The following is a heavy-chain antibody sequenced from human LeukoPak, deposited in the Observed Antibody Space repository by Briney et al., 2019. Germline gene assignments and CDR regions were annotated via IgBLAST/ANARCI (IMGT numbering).Heavy chain of an antibody. CDR2: ISYDGSNK. D-gene: IGHD3-16*01. Sequence: GGSLRLSCAASGFTFSSYAMHWVRQAPGKGLEWVAVISYDGSNKYYADSVRGRFTISRDNPKNTLYLQMNSLRAEDTAVYYCARGLPDYVWGSYDYWGQGTLVTVSS. CDR3: ARGLPDYVWGSYDY. J-gene: IGHJ4*02. V-gene: IGHV3-30*04. CDR1: GFTFSSYA.